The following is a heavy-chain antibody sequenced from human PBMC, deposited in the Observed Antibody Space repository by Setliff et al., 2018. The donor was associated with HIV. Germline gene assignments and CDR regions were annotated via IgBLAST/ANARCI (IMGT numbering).Heavy chain of an antibody. J-gene: IGHJ6*03. Sequence: SETLSLTCTVYGASISNSNSYWGWIRQPPGMRLEWLGSIYSSGSPSYNPSLSSRLTISVETSKNPVSLRLSPVTAADTGVYYCARHRYPPGTSWIYYYYYMDLWGEGTTVTVSS. CDR1: GASISNSNSY. D-gene: IGHD6-13*01. CDR2: IYSSGSP. V-gene: IGHV4-39*01. CDR3: ARHRYPPGTSWIYYYYYMDL.